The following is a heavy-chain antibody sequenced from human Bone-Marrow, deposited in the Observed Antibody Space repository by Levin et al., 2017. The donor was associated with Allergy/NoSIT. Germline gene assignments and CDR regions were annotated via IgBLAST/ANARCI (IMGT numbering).Heavy chain of an antibody. J-gene: IGHJ6*03. D-gene: IGHD3-10*01. CDR2: IYTSGST. CDR1: GGSISSGSYY. Sequence: SETLSLTCTVSGGSISSGSYYWSWIRQPAGKGLEWIGRIYTSGSTNYNPSLKSRVTISVDTSKNQFSLKLSSVTAADTAVYYCARNPKHYYGSGSYYLQGSYYYYYMDVWGKGTTVTVSS. CDR3: ARNPKHYYGSGSYYLQGSYYYYYMDV. V-gene: IGHV4-61*02.